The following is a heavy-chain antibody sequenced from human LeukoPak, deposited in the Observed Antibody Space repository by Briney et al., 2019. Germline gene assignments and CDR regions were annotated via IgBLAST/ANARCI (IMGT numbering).Heavy chain of an antibody. CDR3: AKVGLWFGELSWFDP. J-gene: IGHJ5*02. CDR2: ISYDGSNK. V-gene: IGHV3-30*18. CDR1: GFTFSSYG. D-gene: IGHD3-10*01. Sequence: GRSLRLSCAASGFTFSSYGMHWVRQAPGKGLEWVAVISYDGSNKYYADSVKGRFTISRDNSKNTLYLQMNSLGAEDTAVYYCAKVGLWFGELSWFDPWGQGTLVTVSS.